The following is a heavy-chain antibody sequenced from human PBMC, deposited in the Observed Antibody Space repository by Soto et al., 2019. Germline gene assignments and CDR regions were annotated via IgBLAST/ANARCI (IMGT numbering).Heavy chain of an antibody. Sequence: GGSLSLYCAASGFTFSSYSMNWVRQAPGQGLEWVSSISSSSSYIYYADSVKGRFTISRDNAKNSLYLQMNSLRAEDTAVYYGARLWLPYCSGGSCYSDYLGQGALVTVSS. CDR1: GFTFSSYS. V-gene: IGHV3-21*01. J-gene: IGHJ4*02. D-gene: IGHD2-15*01. CDR2: ISSSSSYI. CDR3: ARLWLPYCSGGSCYSDY.